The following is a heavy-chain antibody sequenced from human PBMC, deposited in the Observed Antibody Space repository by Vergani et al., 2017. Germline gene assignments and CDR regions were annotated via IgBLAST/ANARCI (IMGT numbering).Heavy chain of an antibody. D-gene: IGHD6-19*01. CDR2: ISGSGGST. J-gene: IGHJ4*02. CDR3: AKDRSQWLVRDMLDY. V-gene: IGHV3-23*01. Sequence: EVQLLESGGGLVQPGGSLRLSCAASGFTFSSYAMSWVRQAPGKGLEWVSAISGSGGSTYYADSVKGRFTISRDNSNNTLYLQMNSLRAEDTAVYYCAKDRSQWLVRDMLDYWGQGTLVTVSS. CDR1: GFTFSSYA.